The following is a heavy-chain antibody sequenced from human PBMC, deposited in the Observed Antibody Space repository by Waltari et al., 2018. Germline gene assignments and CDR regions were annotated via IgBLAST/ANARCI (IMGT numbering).Heavy chain of an antibody. D-gene: IGHD4-17*01. J-gene: IGHJ4*02. CDR2: ISSSSSTT. CDR3: VRDRHGDYLRYFDS. CDR1: GFTFSDYS. Sequence: EVLLVESGGGLVQPGGSLRLSCAASGFTFSDYSMNWVRQGPGKGLEWVADISSSSSTTFYADSVEGRFSISRDNAKNSLYLQMNSLRDEDTAVYYCVRDRHGDYLRYFDSWGQGNLVTVSS. V-gene: IGHV3-48*02.